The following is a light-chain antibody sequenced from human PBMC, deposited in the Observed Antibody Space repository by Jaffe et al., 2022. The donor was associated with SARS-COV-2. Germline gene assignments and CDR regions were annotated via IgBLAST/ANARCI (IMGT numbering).Light chain of an antibody. CDR3: QHYDSYPLT. CDR2: KAS. V-gene: IGKV1-5*03. CDR1: QSISSW. Sequence: DIQMTQSPSTLSASVGDRVTITCRASQSISSWLAWYQQKPGKAPKLLIYKASTLESGVPPRFSGSGSGTEFTLTISNLQPDDFATYYCQHYDSYPLTFGGGTNVEIK. J-gene: IGKJ4*01.